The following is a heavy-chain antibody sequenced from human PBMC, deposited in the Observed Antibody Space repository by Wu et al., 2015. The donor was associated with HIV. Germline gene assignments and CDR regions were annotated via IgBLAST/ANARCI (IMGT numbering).Heavy chain of an antibody. CDR3: TRNAYYYDGSGYYPCFDY. D-gene: IGHD3-22*01. CDR2: VYSNGST. V-gene: IGHV4-4*07. J-gene: IGHJ4*02. Sequence: QVQLQESGPGLVKPSETLSLICTVSGDSISTYYWSWIWQSAGKGLEWIGRVYSNGSTNYNPSLKSRVAMSVDTSKNHFSLKLRSVTGADTAVYYCTRNAYYYDGSGYYPCFDYWGQGTLVTVSS. CDR1: GDSISTYY.